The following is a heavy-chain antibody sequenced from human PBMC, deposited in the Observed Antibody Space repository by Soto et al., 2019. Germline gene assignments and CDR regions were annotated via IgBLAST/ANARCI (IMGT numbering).Heavy chain of an antibody. CDR2: IIPIFGTA. V-gene: IGHV1-69*13. CDR3: ARAYYYGSGSPIYGMDV. Sequence: SVKVSCKASGGTFSSYAISWVRQAPGQGLEWMGGIIPIFGTANYAQKFQGRVTITADESTSTAYMELSSLRSEDTAVYYCARAYYYGSGSPIYGMDVCGEGTTVTVYS. D-gene: IGHD3-10*01. CDR1: GGTFSSYA. J-gene: IGHJ6*04.